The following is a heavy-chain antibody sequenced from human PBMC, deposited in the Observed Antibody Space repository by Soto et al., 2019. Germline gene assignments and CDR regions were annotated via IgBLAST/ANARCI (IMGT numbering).Heavy chain of an antibody. J-gene: IGHJ6*04. CDR3: ARGRPSGMDV. CDR2: IDSDGRST. CDR1: GFTCSSYW. V-gene: IGHV3-74*01. Sequence: EVQLVESGGGLVQPGGSLRVSCAASGFTCSSYWMNWVRQVPGKGLVWVSRIDSDGRSTTYADSEKGRFTTSRDNVKNTLSLQMSGLRVEDMAVYNAARGRPSGMDVWGTGTTVTVSS.